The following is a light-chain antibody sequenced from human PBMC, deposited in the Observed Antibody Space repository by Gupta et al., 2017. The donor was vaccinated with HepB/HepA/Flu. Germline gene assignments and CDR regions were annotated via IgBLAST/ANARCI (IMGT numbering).Light chain of an antibody. CDR3: QQYHIWPRT. J-gene: IGKJ1*01. CDR2: RAS. Sequence: EIVMTQSPATLSVSPGERATLSCGASQSVRETVAWYQQKPGQAPRLLIYRASTRATGIPARFSGGGSGTEFTLTISSLQSEDFAVYYCQQYHIWPRTFGQGTKVEIK. V-gene: IGKV3-15*01. CDR1: QSVRET.